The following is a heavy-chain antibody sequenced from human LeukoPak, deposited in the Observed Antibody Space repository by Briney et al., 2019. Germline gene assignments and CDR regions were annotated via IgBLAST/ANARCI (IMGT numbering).Heavy chain of an antibody. CDR2: IYYSGST. CDR1: GGSISSYY. Sequence: SETLSLTCTVSGGSISSYYWSWVRQPPGKGLEWIGYIYYSGSTNYNPSLKSRVTISVDTSKNQFSLKLSSVTAADTVVYYCARADVDTAMVYFDYWGQGTLVTVSS. J-gene: IGHJ4*02. D-gene: IGHD5-18*01. CDR3: ARADVDTAMVYFDY. V-gene: IGHV4-59*01.